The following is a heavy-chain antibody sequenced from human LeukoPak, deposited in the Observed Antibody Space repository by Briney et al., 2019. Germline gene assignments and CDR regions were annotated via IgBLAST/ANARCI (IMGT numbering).Heavy chain of an antibody. CDR3: ASHPGYSSGWYGTGFLDY. J-gene: IGHJ4*02. D-gene: IGHD6-19*01. CDR1: GFTFSSYW. V-gene: IGHV3-7*01. Sequence: GGSLRLSCAASGFTFSSYWMSWVRQAPGKGLEWVANIEQDGSEKYYVDSVKGRFTISRDNAKNSLSLQMNSLRAEDTAVYYCASHPGYSSGWYGTGFLDYWGQGTLVAVSS. CDR2: IEQDGSEK.